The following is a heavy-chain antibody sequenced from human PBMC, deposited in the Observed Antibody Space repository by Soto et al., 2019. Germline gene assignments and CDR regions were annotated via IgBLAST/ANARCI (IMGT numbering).Heavy chain of an antibody. D-gene: IGHD3-16*01. V-gene: IGHV1-46*01. J-gene: IGHJ5*02. CDR1: RDTFTSYY. CDR2: INPHGGST. Sequence: ASVKVSCKAPRDTFTSYYINWVRQAPGQGLEWMGVINPHGGSTAYAQKFKGRVTLTRDTSASTVYMEVSSLTSEDTAMYYCARSSGGNFGIIMEGTNWFAPWGQGTLVTVSS. CDR3: ARSSGGNFGIIMEGTNWFAP.